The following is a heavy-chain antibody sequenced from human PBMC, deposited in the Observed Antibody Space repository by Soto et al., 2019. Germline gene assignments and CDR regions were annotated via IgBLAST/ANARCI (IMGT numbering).Heavy chain of an antibody. Sequence: ASVKVSCKASGYTFTSYYMHWVRQAPGQGLEWMGIINPNGGSTSYAQKFQGRVTMTRDTSTSTVYMELSSLRSEDTAVYYCAKEDPSGRYSLDYWGQGSQVTVSS. D-gene: IGHD1-26*01. V-gene: IGHV1-46*01. CDR2: INPNGGST. CDR1: GYTFTSYY. J-gene: IGHJ4*02. CDR3: AKEDPSGRYSLDY.